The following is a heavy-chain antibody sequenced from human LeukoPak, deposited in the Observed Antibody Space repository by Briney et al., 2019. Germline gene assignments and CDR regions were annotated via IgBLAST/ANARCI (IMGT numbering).Heavy chain of an antibody. J-gene: IGHJ4*02. Sequence: ASVKVSCKASGYPFTGYFIHWVRQAPGLGLEWMGRINPNSGGTNYAQKFQGWVTMTRDTSISTAYMELSRLRSDDTAVYYCASQYYDFWSGSQTPFDYWGQGTLVTVSS. CDR1: GYPFTGYF. CDR3: ASQYYDFWSGSQTPFDY. CDR2: INPNSGGT. D-gene: IGHD3-3*01. V-gene: IGHV1-2*04.